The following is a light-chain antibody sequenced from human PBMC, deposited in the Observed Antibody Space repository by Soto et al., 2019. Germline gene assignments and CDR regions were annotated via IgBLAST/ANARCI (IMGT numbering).Light chain of an antibody. J-gene: IGKJ1*01. CDR3: NQYNNWPRT. CDR2: GAS. Sequence: EIVLTQSPGTLSLSPGERATLSCRASQSVSSSYLAWYQQKPGQAPRLLIYGASTRATGIPARFSGTGSGTEFTLTISSLQSEDFAVYYCNQYNNWPRTFGQGTKVDIK. CDR1: QSVSSSY. V-gene: IGKV3-15*01.